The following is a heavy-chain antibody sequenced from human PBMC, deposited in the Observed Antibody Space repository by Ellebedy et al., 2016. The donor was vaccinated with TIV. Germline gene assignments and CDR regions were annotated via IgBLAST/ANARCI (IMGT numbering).Heavy chain of an antibody. D-gene: IGHD1-14*01. V-gene: IGHV3-15*04. J-gene: IGHJ4*02. CDR3: TTDVPWQLPHGGDY. CDR1: GLTFTNAW. CDR2: IERRIDGGTT. Sequence: GGSLRLSCTVSGLTFTNAWMTWVRQAPGKGLEWVGRIERRIDGGTTDYAAPVKGRFIISRDDSKKTLYLQMNSLKTEDTGVYYCTTDVPWQLPHGGDYWGQGTLVTVSS.